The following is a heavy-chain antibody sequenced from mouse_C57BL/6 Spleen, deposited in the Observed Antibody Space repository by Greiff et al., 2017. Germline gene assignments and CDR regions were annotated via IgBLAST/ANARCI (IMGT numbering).Heavy chain of an antibody. J-gene: IGHJ4*01. CDR1: GFTFSDYG. Sequence: EVKVVESGGGLVKPGGSLKLSCAASGFTFSDYGMHWVRQAPEKGLEWVAYISSGSSTIYYADTVKGRFTISRDNAKNTLFLQMTSLRSEDTAMYYCAREGGYYARDYWGQGTSVTVSS. CDR3: AREGGYYARDY. V-gene: IGHV5-17*01. CDR2: ISSGSSTI.